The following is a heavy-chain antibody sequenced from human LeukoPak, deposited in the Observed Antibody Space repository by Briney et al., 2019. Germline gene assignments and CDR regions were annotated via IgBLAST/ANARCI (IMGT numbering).Heavy chain of an antibody. D-gene: IGHD6-19*01. V-gene: IGHV4-59*01. Sequence: SETLSLTCTVSGGSISSYYWSWIRQPPGKGLEWVGNIYYTGSTNYNPSLKSRVTISVDTSKNQFSLKLSSVTAADTAVYYCARAFSSGWYPYSIGGLWFDYWGQGTLVTVSS. CDR3: ARAFSSGWYPYSIGGLWFDY. CDR2: IYYTGST. J-gene: IGHJ4*02. CDR1: GGSISSYY.